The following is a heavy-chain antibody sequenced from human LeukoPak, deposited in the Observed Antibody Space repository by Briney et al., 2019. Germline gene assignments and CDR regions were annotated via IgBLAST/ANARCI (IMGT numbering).Heavy chain of an antibody. CDR1: GASVSGSAYY. CDR3: AKSGGYGLIDY. J-gene: IGHJ4*02. V-gene: IGHV4-39*01. D-gene: IGHD1-26*01. CDR2: IYYSGST. Sequence: PSETLSLTCTVSGASVSGSAYYWGWVRQPPGKGLEWIGNIYYSGSTYYNESLESRVTISIDTSKNQFSLKLNSVTAADTAMYYCAKSGGYGLIDYWGQGTLVTVSS.